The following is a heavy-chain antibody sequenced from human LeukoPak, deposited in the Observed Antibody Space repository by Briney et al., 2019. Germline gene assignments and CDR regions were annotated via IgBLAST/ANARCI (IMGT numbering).Heavy chain of an antibody. CDR3: ARKGLPDY. D-gene: IGHD2-21*02. CDR1: GFTFTTYA. CDR2: INQDGSVR. Sequence: GGSLRLSCAASGFTFTTYAMNWVRQAPGKGLEWVANINQDGSVRYYVASVKGRFTISRDNAKNLVHLQMNSLRAEDTAVYYCARKGLPDYWGQGTMVTVSS. J-gene: IGHJ4*02. V-gene: IGHV3-7*01.